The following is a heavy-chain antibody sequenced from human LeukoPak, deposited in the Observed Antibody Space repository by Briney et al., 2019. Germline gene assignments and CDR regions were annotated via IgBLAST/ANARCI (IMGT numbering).Heavy chain of an antibody. CDR2: INPSGDST. Sequence: GASVKVSCKASGYTFTSYYMHWVRQAPGQGLGWMGIINPSGDSTVYAQKFQGRVTMTRDMSTSTVYMEVSSLRSDDTAVYYCASNGLTTVTSLFNYWGQGTLVTVSS. J-gene: IGHJ4*02. CDR1: GYTFTSYY. V-gene: IGHV1-46*01. CDR3: ASNGLTTVTSLFNY. D-gene: IGHD4-17*01.